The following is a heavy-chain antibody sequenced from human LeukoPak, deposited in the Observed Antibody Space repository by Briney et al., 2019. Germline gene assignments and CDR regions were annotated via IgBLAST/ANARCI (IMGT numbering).Heavy chain of an antibody. CDR3: ARSLVATIMVFDL. J-gene: IGHJ4*02. V-gene: IGHV3-48*03. Sequence: PGGSLRLSCAGSGFAFNIYEMNWVRQAPGKGLEWVAYISNTDSSTYYADSVKGRFTISRDDAKNSLFLQMDSLRAEDTAVYYCARSLVATIMVFDLWGQGALVTVSS. D-gene: IGHD5-12*01. CDR2: ISNTDSST. CDR1: GFAFNIYE.